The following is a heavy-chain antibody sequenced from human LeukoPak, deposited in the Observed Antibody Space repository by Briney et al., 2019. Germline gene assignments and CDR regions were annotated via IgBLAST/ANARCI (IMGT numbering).Heavy chain of an antibody. V-gene: IGHV1-18*03. CDR3: ARGLANAFDI. CDR2: ISAYNGNT. Sequence: GASVKVSCKASGYTFTSYGISWVRQAPGQGLEWMGWISAYNGNTNYAQKLQGRVTITRDTSASTAYMELSSLRSEDMAVYYCARGLANAFDIWGQGTMVTVSS. D-gene: IGHD5-12*01. CDR1: GYTFTSYG. J-gene: IGHJ3*02.